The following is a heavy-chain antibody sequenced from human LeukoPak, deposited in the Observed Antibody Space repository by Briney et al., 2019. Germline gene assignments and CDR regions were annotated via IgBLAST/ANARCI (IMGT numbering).Heavy chain of an antibody. Sequence: GGSLRLSCAASGFTFSDYYMSWIRQAPGKGLEWVSYISSSSSYTNYADSVKGRFTISRDNAKNSLYLQMNSLRAEDTAVYYCAATVAGTVEYFQHWGQGTLVTVSS. CDR2: ISSSSSYT. V-gene: IGHV3-11*06. CDR3: AATVAGTVEYFQH. J-gene: IGHJ1*01. D-gene: IGHD6-19*01. CDR1: GFTFSDYY.